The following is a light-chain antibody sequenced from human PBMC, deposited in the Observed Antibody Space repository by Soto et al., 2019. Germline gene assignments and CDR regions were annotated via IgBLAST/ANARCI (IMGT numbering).Light chain of an antibody. V-gene: IGKV3-20*01. CDR1: QSVRNNY. Sequence: EIVLTQSPGTLSLSPGERATLSCRASQSVRNNYLAWYQQKPGQAPRLLIYGASSRATGIPDRFSGTGSGTDFTLTISRLEPEDVAVYYCQQYGGSPYTFGQGTKLEIK. CDR2: GAS. J-gene: IGKJ2*01. CDR3: QQYGGSPYT.